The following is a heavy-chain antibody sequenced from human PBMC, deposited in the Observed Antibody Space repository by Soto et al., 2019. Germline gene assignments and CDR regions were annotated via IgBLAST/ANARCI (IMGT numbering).Heavy chain of an antibody. J-gene: IGHJ5*02. CDR2: VYHSGST. D-gene: IGHD4-17*01. V-gene: IGHV4-4*02. CDR1: GGSVSSSNW. CDR3: ARVWTTVPNRFDP. Sequence: QVQLQESGPGLVKPSGTLSLTCAVSGGSVSSSNWWSWVRPPPGKGLEWIGAVYHSGSTNYNPSLKSRVTISVDKSKNQSSLKLSSVTAAVTADYYSARVWTTVPNRFDPWGQGTLVTVSS.